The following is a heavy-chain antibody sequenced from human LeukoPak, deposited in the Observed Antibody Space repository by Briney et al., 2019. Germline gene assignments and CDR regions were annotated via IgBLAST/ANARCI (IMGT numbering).Heavy chain of an antibody. CDR2: IYHSGST. Sequence: SETLSLTCTVFGASISKYYWSWIRQPPGKGLEWIGYIYHSGSTYYNPSLKSRVTISVDRSKNQFSLKLSSVTAADTAVYYCARGVVSSGYYYPFDYWGQGTLVTVSS. D-gene: IGHD3-22*01. V-gene: IGHV4-59*12. CDR1: GASISKYY. J-gene: IGHJ4*02. CDR3: ARGVVSSGYYYPFDY.